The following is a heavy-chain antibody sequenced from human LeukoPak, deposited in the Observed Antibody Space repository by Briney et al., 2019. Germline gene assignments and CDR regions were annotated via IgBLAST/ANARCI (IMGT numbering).Heavy chain of an antibody. CDR1: GFTVTTDH. Sequence: GGSLRLSCAASGFTVTTDHMSWVRQAPGKGLEWVSVIYSGGSTNHADSVKGRFTISRDISKNTVHLQMNSLRAEDTAVYYCARVWVLSFDYWGQGTLVTVSS. CDR3: ARVWVLSFDY. V-gene: IGHV3-53*01. CDR2: IYSGGST. D-gene: IGHD2-8*01. J-gene: IGHJ4*02.